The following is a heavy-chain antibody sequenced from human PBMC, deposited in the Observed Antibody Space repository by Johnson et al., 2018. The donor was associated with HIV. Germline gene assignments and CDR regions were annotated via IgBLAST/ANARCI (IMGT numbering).Heavy chain of an antibody. V-gene: IGHV3-30*04. Sequence: LVESGGGVVQPGRSLRLSCAASGFTFSSYAMHWVCQAPGKGLEWVAVISYDGSNKYYADSVKGRFTISRDNSKNTLYLQMNSLRAEDTAVYYCARVSDSDSNWGQGTMVTVSS. CDR2: ISYDGSNK. J-gene: IGHJ3*01. D-gene: IGHD3-22*01. CDR1: GFTFSSYA. CDR3: ARVSDSDSN.